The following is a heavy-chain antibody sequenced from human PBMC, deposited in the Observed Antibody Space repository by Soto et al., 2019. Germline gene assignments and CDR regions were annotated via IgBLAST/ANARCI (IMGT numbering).Heavy chain of an antibody. CDR3: AKDGDSISRNKPLDS. D-gene: IGHD3-22*01. Sequence: PGGSLRLSCTASGFSFSTSGMHWVRQAPGKGLEWVAVIWYDGSNKYYADSVKGRFTISRDNSKNTLYLQMNSLRAEDTAVYYCAKDGDSISRNKPLDSWGQGTLVTVSS. V-gene: IGHV3-30*02. CDR1: GFSFSTSG. CDR2: IWYDGSNK. J-gene: IGHJ4*02.